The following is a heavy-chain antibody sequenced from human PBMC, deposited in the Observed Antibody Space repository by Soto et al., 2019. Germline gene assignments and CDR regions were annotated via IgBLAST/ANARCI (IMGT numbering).Heavy chain of an antibody. Sequence: PGGSLRLSCAASGFTFSSYWMSWVRQAPGKGLEWVANIKQDGSEKYYVDSVKGRFTISRDNAKNSLYLQMNGLRAEDTAVYYCARGSYGGNLDYWGQGTLVTVSS. J-gene: IGHJ4*02. CDR1: GFTFSSYW. V-gene: IGHV3-7*03. CDR2: IKQDGSEK. D-gene: IGHD1-26*01. CDR3: ARGSYGGNLDY.